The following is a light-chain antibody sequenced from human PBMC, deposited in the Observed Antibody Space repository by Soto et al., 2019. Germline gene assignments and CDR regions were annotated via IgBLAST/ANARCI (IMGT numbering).Light chain of an antibody. Sequence: EIVLTQSPVTLPVXPGESASVXXSPIQSVSSSYLAWYQQKPGQAPSLLIYGASTRATGVPDRFSGTGSGTEFTLTISSLKSEDYAVYYCQQYKSWPPITFGQGTRLEIK. CDR3: QQYKSWPPIT. J-gene: IGKJ5*01. CDR1: QSVSSSY. CDR2: GAS. V-gene: IGKV3-15*01.